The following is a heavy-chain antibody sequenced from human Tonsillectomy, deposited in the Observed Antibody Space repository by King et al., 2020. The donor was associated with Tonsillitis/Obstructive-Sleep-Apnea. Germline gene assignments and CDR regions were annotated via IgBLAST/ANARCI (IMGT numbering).Heavy chain of an antibody. CDR2: IYYSGST. CDR3: ATRLAVAGTPNFDY. CDR1: GCSISSSSYY. Sequence: QLQESGPGLVKPSATLSLPCTVSGCSISSSSYYWGWIRQPLGKGLEWIGSIYYSGSTYYNPSLKSRGTISVDTSKNQFSLKLSSVTAADTAVYYCATRLAVAGTPNFDYWGQGTLVTVSS. V-gene: IGHV4-39*01. D-gene: IGHD6-19*01. J-gene: IGHJ4*02.